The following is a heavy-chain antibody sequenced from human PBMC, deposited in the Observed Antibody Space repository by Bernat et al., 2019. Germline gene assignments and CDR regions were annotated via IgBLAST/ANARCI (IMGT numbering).Heavy chain of an antibody. CDR1: GGTFSRHA. Sequence: QVQLVQSGAEVKKPGSSVKVSCKASGGTFSRHAINWVRQAPGQGLEWMGGITPLFGTASYAQKFQGRVTITADESTSTAYMDLSSLRSEDTAVYYCARGSSDCSRSSCPYDYWGQGILVTVSS. J-gene: IGHJ4*02. CDR3: ARGSSDCSRSSCPYDY. V-gene: IGHV1-69*01. D-gene: IGHD2-2*01. CDR2: ITPLFGTA.